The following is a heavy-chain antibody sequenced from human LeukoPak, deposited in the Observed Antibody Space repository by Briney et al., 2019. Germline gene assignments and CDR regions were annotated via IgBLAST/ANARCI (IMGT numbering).Heavy chain of an antibody. CDR1: GFTFSNYG. Sequence: GGSLRLSCAASGFTFSNYGMHWVRQAPGKGLDWVAGISYDESNKFYADSVKGRFTISRDNSKNTLYLQMNSLSDEDTAVYYCTTTATVPGVFDYWGQGTLVTVSS. J-gene: IGHJ4*02. V-gene: IGHV3-30*03. CDR3: TTTATVPGVFDY. CDR2: ISYDESNK. D-gene: IGHD6-19*01.